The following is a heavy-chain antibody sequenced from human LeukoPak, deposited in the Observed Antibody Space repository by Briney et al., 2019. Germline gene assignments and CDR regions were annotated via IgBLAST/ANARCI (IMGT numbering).Heavy chain of an antibody. J-gene: IGHJ6*04. CDR1: GFTFHNYA. CDR3: AELGITMIGGV. CDR2: ITYDGTNQ. Sequence: PGGSLRLSCVASGFTFHNYAIHWVRQAPGKGLEWVALITYDGTNQHYADSVKGRLTISRDNSKNTLYLQMNSLRAEDTAVYYCAELGITMIGGVWGKGTTVTISS. D-gene: IGHD3-10*02. V-gene: IGHV3-30*04.